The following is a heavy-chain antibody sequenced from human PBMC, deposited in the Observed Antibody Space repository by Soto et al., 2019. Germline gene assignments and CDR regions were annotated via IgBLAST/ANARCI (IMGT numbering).Heavy chain of an antibody. D-gene: IGHD3-10*01. CDR3: AKDRSGGDY. CDR1: GFTFSSYG. Sequence: GGSLRLSCAASGFTFSSYGMHWVRQAPGKGLEWVAVISYDGSNKYYADSVKGRFTISRDNSKNTLYLQMNSLRAGDTAVYYCAKDRSGGDYWGQGTLVTVSS. V-gene: IGHV3-30*18. J-gene: IGHJ4*02. CDR2: ISYDGSNK.